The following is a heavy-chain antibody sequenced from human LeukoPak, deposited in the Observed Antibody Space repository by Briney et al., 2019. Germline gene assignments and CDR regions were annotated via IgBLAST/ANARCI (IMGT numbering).Heavy chain of an antibody. Sequence: GGSLRLSCAASGFTFSTYGMYWVRQAPGKGLEYVSSISSNGNTYYANSVKGRFTISRDNPKNTLYLQMGSLRAEDAAVYYCAKAPVTSCRGAYCYPFDYWGQGTLVTVSS. CDR2: ISSNGNT. V-gene: IGHV3-64*01. CDR3: AKAPVTSCRGAYCYPFDY. J-gene: IGHJ4*02. CDR1: GFTFSTYG. D-gene: IGHD2-21*01.